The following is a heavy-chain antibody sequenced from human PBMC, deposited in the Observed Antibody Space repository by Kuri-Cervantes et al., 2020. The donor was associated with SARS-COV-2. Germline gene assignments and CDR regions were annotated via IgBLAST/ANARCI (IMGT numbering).Heavy chain of an antibody. CDR1: GGTFSSYA. CDR3: ARGGRFLQLAFDY. Sequence: SVKVSCKASGGTFSSYAISWVRQAPGQGLEWMGGIIPIFGTANYAQKFQGRVTMTRDTSISTAYMELSRLRSDDTAVYYCARGGRFLQLAFDYWGQGTLVTVSS. J-gene: IGHJ4*02. V-gene: IGHV1-69*05. D-gene: IGHD6-6*01. CDR2: IIPIFGTA.